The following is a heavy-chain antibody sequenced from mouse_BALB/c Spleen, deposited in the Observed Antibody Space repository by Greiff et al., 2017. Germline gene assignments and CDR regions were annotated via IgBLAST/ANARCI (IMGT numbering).Heavy chain of an antibody. CDR1: GFTFSDYY. J-gene: IGHJ1*01. V-gene: IGHV5-4*02. D-gene: IGHD2-3*01. CDR3: ARDPDGYWYFDV. CDR2: ISDGGSYT. Sequence: EVHLVESGGGLVKPGGSLKLSCAASGFTFSDYYMYWVRQTPEKRLEWVATISDGGSYTYYPDSVKGRFTISRDNAKNNLYLQMSSLKSEDTAMYYCARDPDGYWYFDVWGAGTTVTVSS.